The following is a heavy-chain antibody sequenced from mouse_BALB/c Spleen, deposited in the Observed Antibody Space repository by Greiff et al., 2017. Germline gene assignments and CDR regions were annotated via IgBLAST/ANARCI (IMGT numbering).Heavy chain of an antibody. CDR2: ISSGGSYT. J-gene: IGHJ2*01. D-gene: IGHD1-1*02. V-gene: IGHV5-9-3*01. CDR3: ARHGSYESFDY. Sequence: EVHLVESGGGLVKPGGSLKLSCAASGFTFSSYAMSWVRQTPEKRLEWVATISSGGSYTYYPDSVKGRFTISRDNAKNTLYLQMSSLRSEDTAMYYCARHGSYESFDYWGQGTTLTVSS. CDR1: GFTFSSYA.